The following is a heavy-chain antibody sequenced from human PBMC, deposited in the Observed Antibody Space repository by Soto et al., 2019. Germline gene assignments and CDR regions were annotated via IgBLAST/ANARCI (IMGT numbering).Heavy chain of an antibody. CDR1: RGTFSSYA. Sequence: SVPDTFQSSRGTFSSYAISWVRPAAGQGLEWMGGIIPICGTEKIAQKFQGRATLPADEPTSTAYLVRGSQRSENTAVDYCARGFAPYLLDFWGQGTTVTVSS. J-gene: IGHJ6*02. CDR3: ARGFAPYLLDF. CDR2: IIPICGTE. V-gene: IGHV1-69*13. D-gene: IGHD3-3*01.